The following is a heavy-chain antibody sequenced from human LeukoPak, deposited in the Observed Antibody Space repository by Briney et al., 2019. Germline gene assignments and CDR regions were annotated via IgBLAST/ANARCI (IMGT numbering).Heavy chain of an antibody. J-gene: IGHJ4*02. CDR3: AKDIFRWAFDY. CDR1: GFGFSGNA. V-gene: IGHV3-23*01. D-gene: IGHD2-21*01. CDR2: FGGGSDT. Sequence: GGSLRLLCAAAGFGFSGNAMAWVRQAPGKGLEWVSGFGGGSDTYYADSVKGRFTISRGDSKNTLYLQMNNLRAEDTALYYCAKDIFRWAFDYWGQGALVTVSP.